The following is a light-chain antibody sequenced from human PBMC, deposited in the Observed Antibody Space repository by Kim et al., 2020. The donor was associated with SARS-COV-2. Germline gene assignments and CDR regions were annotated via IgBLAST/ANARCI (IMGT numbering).Light chain of an antibody. CDR1: QSVDSL. CDR2: AAS. V-gene: IGKV3-11*01. CDR3: LQRRNWPNT. Sequence: DIVLRQSPATLSLSPGERAVVSCRASQSVDSLLAWYQQKPGQAPRLLIYAASIRATGIPARFSGSGSGTDFTLTISSLEPEDFAVYYCLQRRNWPNTFGQGTKLEI. J-gene: IGKJ2*01.